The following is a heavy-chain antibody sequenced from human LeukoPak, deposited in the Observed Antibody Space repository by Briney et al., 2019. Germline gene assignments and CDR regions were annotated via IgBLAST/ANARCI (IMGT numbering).Heavy chain of an antibody. V-gene: IGHV4-59*01. CDR1: GGSISSYY. CDR2: IYYSGST. D-gene: IGHD3-22*01. CDR3: ARVRYDSSGYYPGGVYFDY. J-gene: IGHJ4*02. Sequence: SETLSLTCTVSGGSISSYYWSWIRQPPGKGLEWLGYIYYSGSTNYTPSLKSRVTISVDTSKTQFSLKLSSVTAADTAVYYCARVRYDSSGYYPGGVYFDYWGQGTLVTVSS.